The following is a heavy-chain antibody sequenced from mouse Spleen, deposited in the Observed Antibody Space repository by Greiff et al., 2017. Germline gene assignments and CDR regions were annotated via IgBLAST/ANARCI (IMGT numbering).Heavy chain of an antibody. D-gene: IGHD2-4*01. J-gene: IGHJ3*01. CDR1: GFTFSSYA. V-gene: IGHV5-9*01. CDR3: ARNYDYDEGVFAY. Sequence: DVMLVESGGGLVKRGGSLKLSCAASGFTFSSYAMSWVRQTPEKRLEWVATISSGGGNTYYPDSVKGRFTISRDNAKNTLYLQMSSLKSEDTAMYYCARNYDYDEGVFAYWGQGTLVTVSA. CDR2: ISSGGGNT.